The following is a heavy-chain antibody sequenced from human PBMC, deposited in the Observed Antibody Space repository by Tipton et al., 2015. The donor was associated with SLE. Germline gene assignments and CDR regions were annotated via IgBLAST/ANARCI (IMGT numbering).Heavy chain of an antibody. D-gene: IGHD5-12*01. Sequence: TLSLTCTVSGDSIKSDHYFWTWVRQPAGKGLEWIGHIYTSGTTNYNPSLKSRVTISIDTSKNQFSLKLNSVTAADTAVYYCARDRYAGYDPLYNWFDPWGQGTLVTVSS. J-gene: IGHJ5*02. CDR1: GDSIKSDHYF. CDR2: IYTSGTT. V-gene: IGHV4-61*09. CDR3: ARDRYAGYDPLYNWFDP.